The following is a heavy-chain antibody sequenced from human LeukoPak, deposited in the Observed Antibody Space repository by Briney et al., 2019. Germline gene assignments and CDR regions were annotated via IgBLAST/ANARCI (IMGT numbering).Heavy chain of an antibody. V-gene: IGHV3-33*01. CDR2: IWYAGNNK. CDR3: ARNGQQWPVYSCDD. D-gene: IGHD6-19*01. Sequence: GKSLILSCAASGFNFSSFGMHWVRQAPGKGLEWVAVIWYAGNNKYYADSMKGRFTISRDNSKNTLYLHMNSLRAEDTAVYYCARNGQQWPVYSCDDWGQGTLVTVSS. CDR1: GFNFSSFG. J-gene: IGHJ4*02.